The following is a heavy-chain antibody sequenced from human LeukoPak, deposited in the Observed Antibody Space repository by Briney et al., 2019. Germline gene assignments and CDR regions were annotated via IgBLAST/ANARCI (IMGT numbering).Heavy chain of an antibody. D-gene: IGHD3-10*01. Sequence: SETLSLTCTVSGGSISSYYWSWIRQPPGKGLEWIGYTYYSGSTNYNPSLKSRVTISVDTSKNQFSLKLSSVTAADTAVYYCARRVVRGVSYYFDCWGQGTLVTVSS. V-gene: IGHV4-59*08. CDR1: GGSISSYY. CDR3: ARRVVRGVSYYFDC. J-gene: IGHJ4*02. CDR2: TYYSGST.